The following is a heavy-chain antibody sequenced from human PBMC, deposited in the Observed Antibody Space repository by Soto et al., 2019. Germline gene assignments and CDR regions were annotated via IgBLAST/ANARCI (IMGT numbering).Heavy chain of an antibody. CDR2: INPSGGST. CDR3: ARDASEAAAGTPFDY. D-gene: IGHD6-13*01. Sequence: ASVKVSCQASGYTFTSYYMHWVRQAPGQGLEWMGIINPSGGSTSYAQKFQGRVTMTRDTSTSTVYMELSSLRSEDTAVYYCARDASEAAAGTPFDYWGQGTLVTVSS. J-gene: IGHJ4*02. CDR1: GYTFTSYY. V-gene: IGHV1-46*01.